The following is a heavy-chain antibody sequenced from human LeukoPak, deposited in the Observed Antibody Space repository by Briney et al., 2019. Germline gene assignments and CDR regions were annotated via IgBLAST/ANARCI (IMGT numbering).Heavy chain of an antibody. CDR3: AREARGSLRYFDP. Sequence: SVKVSCKASGGTFSSYAISWVRQAPGQGLEWMGGIIPIFGTANYAQKFQGRVTITADKSTSTAYMELSSLRSEDTAVYYCAREARGSLRYFDPWGQGTLVTVSS. D-gene: IGHD3-9*01. CDR2: IIPIFGTA. J-gene: IGHJ5*02. V-gene: IGHV1-69*06. CDR1: GGTFSSYA.